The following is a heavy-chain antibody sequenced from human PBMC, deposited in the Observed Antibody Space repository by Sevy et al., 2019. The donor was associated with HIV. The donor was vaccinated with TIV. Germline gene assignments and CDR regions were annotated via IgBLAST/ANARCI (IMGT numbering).Heavy chain of an antibody. Sequence: GGSLRLSVATSGLSFGGYDIQGFRKAPGRGLEGVAFIRKDGSKKYYGDSVKGRFTISRDNSKNTLYLQMNSLRVEDTAVYYCARDHPDKDGMDVWGQGTMVTVSS. CDR3: ARDHPDKDGMDV. J-gene: IGHJ6*02. D-gene: IGHD2-15*01. V-gene: IGHV3-30*02. CDR1: GLSFGGYD. CDR2: IRKDGSKK.